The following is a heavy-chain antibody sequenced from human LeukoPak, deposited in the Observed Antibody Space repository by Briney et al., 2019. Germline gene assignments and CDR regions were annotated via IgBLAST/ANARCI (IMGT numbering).Heavy chain of an antibody. CDR1: GFTFSNAW. V-gene: IGHV3-15*01. CDR3: ARAVAGLAGEYYIDY. Sequence: PGGSLRLSCAASGFTFSNAWMSWVRQAPGKGLEWVGRIKSKTDGGTTDYAAPVKGRFTISRDDSKNTLYLQMNSLKTEDTAVYYCARAVAGLAGEYYIDYWGQGTLVTVSS. D-gene: IGHD6-19*01. CDR2: IKSKTDGGTT. J-gene: IGHJ4*02.